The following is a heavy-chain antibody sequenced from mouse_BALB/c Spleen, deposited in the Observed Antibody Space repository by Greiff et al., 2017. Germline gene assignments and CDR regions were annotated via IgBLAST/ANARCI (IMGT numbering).Heavy chain of an antibody. V-gene: IGHV6-6*02. J-gene: IGHJ4*01. CDR1: GFTFSNYW. CDR3: TRASSGYAMDY. Sequence: EVKLMESGGGLVQPGGSMKLSCVASGFTFSNYWMNWVRQSPEKGLEWVAEIRLKSNNYATHYAESVKGRFTISRDDSKSSVYLQMNNLRAEDTGIYYCTRASSGYAMDYWGQGTSVTVSS. CDR2: IRLKSNNYAT. D-gene: IGHD3-1*01.